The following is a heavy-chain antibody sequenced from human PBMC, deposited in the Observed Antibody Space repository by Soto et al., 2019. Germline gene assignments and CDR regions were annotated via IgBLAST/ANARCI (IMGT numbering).Heavy chain of an antibody. V-gene: IGHV3-30*18. CDR1: GFTFSSYG. J-gene: IGHJ5*02. CDR2: ISYDGSNK. Sequence: GGSLRLSCAASGFTFSSYGMHWVRQAPGKGLEWVAVISYDGSNKYYADSVKGRFTISRDNSKNTLYLQMNSLRAEDTAVYYCAKDPTPLWFGSNLFDPWGQGTLVTVSS. CDR3: AKDPTPLWFGSNLFDP. D-gene: IGHD3-10*01.